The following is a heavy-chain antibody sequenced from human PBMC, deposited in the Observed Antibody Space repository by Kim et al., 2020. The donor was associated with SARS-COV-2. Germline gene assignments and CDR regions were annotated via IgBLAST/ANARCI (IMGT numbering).Heavy chain of an antibody. J-gene: IGHJ3*02. CDR1: GGSISNYY. D-gene: IGHD3-22*01. CDR2: NYSSGST. CDR3: ARDKSTHDSSGHYLPVFD. Sequence: SETLSLTCTVSGGSISNYYWSWIRQSPGKGLEWIGYNYSSGSTNYNPSLKSRVTISVDMSKNQCYLKLDSVIAAATAAYYLARDKSTHDSSGHYLPVFD. V-gene: IGHV4-59*13.